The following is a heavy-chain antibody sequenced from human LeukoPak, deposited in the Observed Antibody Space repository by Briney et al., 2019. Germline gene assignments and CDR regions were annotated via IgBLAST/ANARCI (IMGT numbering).Heavy chain of an antibody. J-gene: IGHJ3*02. V-gene: IGHV3-23*01. CDR1: GFTFSRYA. CDR3: AKGGSYYDSSGYYYPDAFDI. CDR2: ISGGGGNT. D-gene: IGHD3-22*01. Sequence: GGSLRLSCAASGFTFSRYAMSWVRQAPGKGLKWVSSISGGGGNTYYADSVKGRFTISRDNSKNTLYLQMNSLRAEYTAVYYCAKGGSYYDSSGYYYPDAFDIWGQGTMVTVSS.